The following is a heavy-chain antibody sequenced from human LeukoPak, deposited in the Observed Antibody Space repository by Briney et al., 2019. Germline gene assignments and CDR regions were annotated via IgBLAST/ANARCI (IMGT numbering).Heavy chain of an antibody. V-gene: IGHV3-7*01. CDR3: ARYTFGGVIVIDY. CDR2: IKQDGSEK. D-gene: IGHD3-16*02. CDR1: GFTFSSYW. J-gene: IGHJ4*02. Sequence: GGSLRLSCAASGFTFSSYWMSWVRQAPGKGLEWVANIKQDGSEKYYVDSEKGRFTISRDNAKNSLYLQMNSLRAEDTAVYYCARYTFGGVIVIDYWGQGTLVTVSS.